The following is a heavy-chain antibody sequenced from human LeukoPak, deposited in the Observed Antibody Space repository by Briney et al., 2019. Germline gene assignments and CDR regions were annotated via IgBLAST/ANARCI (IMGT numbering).Heavy chain of an antibody. CDR2: IRGSNDYI. J-gene: IGHJ4*02. Sequence: GGSLRLSCAASGFTLSTYIMNWVRQAPGKGLEWVSSIRGSNDYIYYADSVKGRFTISRDNAKNSVHLQMNSLRAEDTAVYYCATVPGDYWGQGTLVAVSS. V-gene: IGHV3-21*01. CDR3: ATVPGDY. CDR1: GFTLSTYI.